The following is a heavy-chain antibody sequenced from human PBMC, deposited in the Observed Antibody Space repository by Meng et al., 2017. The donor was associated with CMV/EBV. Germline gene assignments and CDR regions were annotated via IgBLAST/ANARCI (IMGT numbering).Heavy chain of an antibody. CDR3: ARDLRLTTSYFDRPWDYSFDY. D-gene: IGHD3-22*01. Sequence: YAMHWLRQAPGKGPEWVAVISSDGSNKYYPESMRGRFTISRDNSENTLYLHLDTLTAEDTAVYYCARDLRLTTSYFDRPWDYSFDYWGQGTLVTVSS. CDR1: YA. CDR2: ISSDGSNK. J-gene: IGHJ4*02. V-gene: IGHV3-30-3*01.